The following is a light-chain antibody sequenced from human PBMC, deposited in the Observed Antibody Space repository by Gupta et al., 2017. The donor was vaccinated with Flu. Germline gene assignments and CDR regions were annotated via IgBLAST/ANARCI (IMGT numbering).Light chain of an antibody. CDR1: QSRVHDNRETY. CDR3: RQAKHFPST. V-gene: IGKV2-24*01. CDR2: EIS. J-gene: IGKJ2*02. Sequence: VMTQTPLSSPVTLGKPASISCRSSQSRVHDNRETYLSWIQQRPGQPPRLLIYEISNRSSGVPDSFSGSGAGTDFTLNISRVEAEDVGVYYCRQAKHFPSTFGQGTKLEIK.